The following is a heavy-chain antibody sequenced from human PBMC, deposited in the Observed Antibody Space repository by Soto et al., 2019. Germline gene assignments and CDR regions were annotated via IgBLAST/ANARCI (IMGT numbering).Heavy chain of an antibody. D-gene: IGHD1-26*01. CDR1: GGSFCGQG. Sequence: QVQLVQSGAEVRKPGSSVKVSCEASGGSFCGQGITWVRQAPGQGLEWMGGIIPVYGTAVYAQRFQGRVTIAAAESTNTAYMELRGLRSDDTAVYYCARESASGSYYMGKDDWGQGTLVTVSS. V-gene: IGHV1-69*01. J-gene: IGHJ4*02. CDR3: ARESASGSYYMGKDD. CDR2: IIPVYGTA.